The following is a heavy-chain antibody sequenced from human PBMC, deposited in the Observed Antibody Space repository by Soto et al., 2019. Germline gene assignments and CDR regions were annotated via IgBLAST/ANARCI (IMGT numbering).Heavy chain of an antibody. V-gene: IGHV4-59*08. CDR2: RYYGGST. CDR3: ASVCGGDCHHGMDV. CDR1: GDSISTDY. J-gene: IGHJ6*04. Sequence: PAETLSLTCTVSGDSISTDYWSWIRQSPGKGLEWIGFRYYGGSTNYNPSLKSRVTISVDTPKNQFSLKLSSVTAADTAVYYCASVCGGDCHHGMDVWGKGTTVTVSS. D-gene: IGHD2-21*02.